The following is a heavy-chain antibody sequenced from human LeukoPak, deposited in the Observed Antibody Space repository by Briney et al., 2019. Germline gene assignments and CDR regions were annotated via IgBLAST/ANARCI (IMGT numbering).Heavy chain of an antibody. Sequence: SQTLSLTCTVSGGSISSGGYYWSWIRQPPGKGLEWIGYIYHSGSTYYNPSLKSRVTISVDRSKNQFSLKLSSVTAADTAVYYCARDTVGGDWGTYNPYYFDYWGQGTLVTVSS. V-gene: IGHV4-30-2*01. CDR3: ARDTVGGDWGTYNPYYFDY. J-gene: IGHJ4*02. D-gene: IGHD1-1*01. CDR1: GGSISSGGYY. CDR2: IYHSGST.